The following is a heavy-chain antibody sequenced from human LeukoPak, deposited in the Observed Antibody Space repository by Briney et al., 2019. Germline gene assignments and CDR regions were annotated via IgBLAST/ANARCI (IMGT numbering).Heavy chain of an antibody. CDR1: GGSISSYY. J-gene: IGHJ6*02. CDR3: ARLIIGYDFWSGYSDYYYYGMDV. Sequence: KPSETLSLTCTVSGGSISSYYWSWIRQPPGKGLEWIGYIYYSGSTNYNPSLKSRVTISVDTSKNQFSLKLSSVTAADTAVYYCARLIIGYDFWSGYSDYYYYGMDVWGQGTTVTVSS. V-gene: IGHV4-59*08. D-gene: IGHD3-3*01. CDR2: IYYSGST.